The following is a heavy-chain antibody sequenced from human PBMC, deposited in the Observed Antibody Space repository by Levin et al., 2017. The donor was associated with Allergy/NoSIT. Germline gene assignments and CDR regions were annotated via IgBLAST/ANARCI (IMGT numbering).Heavy chain of an antibody. CDR1: GDPISSYY. J-gene: IGHJ3*02. CDR3: ARGAYSYGYGDAFDI. CDR2: IYFSGST. D-gene: IGHD5-18*01. Sequence: PSETLSLTCTVSGDPISSYYWSWIRQPPGEGLEWIGYIYFSGSTIYNPSLKSRVTISVDTSKNQFSLKLSSVTAADTAVYYCARGAYSYGYGDAFDIWGQGTLVTVSS. V-gene: IGHV4-59*08.